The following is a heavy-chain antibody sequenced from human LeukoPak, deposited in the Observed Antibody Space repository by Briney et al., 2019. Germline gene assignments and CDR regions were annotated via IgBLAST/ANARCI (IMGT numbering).Heavy chain of an antibody. CDR2: INAGNGNT. CDR3: ARTYSSRQNAFAI. Sequence: GASVKVSCKASGYTCTSYAMHWVRQAPGQRLEWMGWINAGNGNTKYSQKFQGRVTITRDTSASTAYMELSSLRSEDTAVYYCARTYSSRQNAFAIWGQGTMVTVSS. J-gene: IGHJ3*02. D-gene: IGHD6-19*01. CDR1: GYTCTSYA. V-gene: IGHV1-3*01.